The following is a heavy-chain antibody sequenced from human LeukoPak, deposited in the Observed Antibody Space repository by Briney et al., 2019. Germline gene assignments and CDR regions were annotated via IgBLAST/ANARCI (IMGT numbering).Heavy chain of an antibody. CDR2: MNPNSGDT. CDR3: AREGVYCSSTSCYGFGWFDP. Sequence: ASVKVSCKASGYTFTSYDINWVRQATGQGLEWMGWMNPNSGDTGYAQKFQGRVTMTRNTSISTAYMELSSLRSEDTAVYYCAREGVYCSSTSCYGFGWFDPWGQGTLVTVSS. CDR1: GYTFTSYD. D-gene: IGHD2-2*01. J-gene: IGHJ5*02. V-gene: IGHV1-8*01.